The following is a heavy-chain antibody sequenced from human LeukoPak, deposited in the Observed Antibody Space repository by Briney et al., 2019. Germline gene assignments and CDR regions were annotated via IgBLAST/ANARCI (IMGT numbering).Heavy chain of an antibody. CDR1: GESFSGYY. V-gene: IGHV4-34*01. Sequence: SETLSLTCAVYGESFSGYYWSWIRQPPGKGLEWIGEINHSGSTNYNPSLKSRVTISVDTSKNQFSLKLSSVTAADTAVYYCARAGGYGSGTYSYYHYYYMDVWGKGTTVTVSS. CDR2: INHSGST. D-gene: IGHD3-10*01. CDR3: ARAGGYGSGTYSYYHYYYMDV. J-gene: IGHJ6*03.